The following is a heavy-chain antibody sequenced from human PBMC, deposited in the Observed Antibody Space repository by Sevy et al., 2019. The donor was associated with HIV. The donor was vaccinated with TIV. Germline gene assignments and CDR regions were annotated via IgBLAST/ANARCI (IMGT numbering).Heavy chain of an antibody. Sequence: ASVKVSCKVSGYTLTQLSMHWVRLTPGKGLEWMASFDPEDAKKVYSKKFQGRLSMTEDTSTHTAYMELSSLRSEDTAVYYCATTKDYYESSGDPFDYWGQGTLVTVSS. CDR2: FDPEDAKK. D-gene: IGHD3-22*01. CDR3: ATTKDYYESSGDPFDY. J-gene: IGHJ4*02. V-gene: IGHV1-24*01. CDR1: GYTLTQLS.